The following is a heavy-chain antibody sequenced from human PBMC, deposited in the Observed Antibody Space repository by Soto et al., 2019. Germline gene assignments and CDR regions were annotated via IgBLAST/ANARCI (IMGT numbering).Heavy chain of an antibody. CDR3: AKVGSSKIYYYYMDV. Sequence: EVQLVESGGGLVQPGRSLRLSCAASGFTFDDYAMHWVRQAPGKGLEWVSGISWNSGSIGYADSVKGLFTISRDNAKNSLYLQMNSLRAEDTALYYCAKVGSSKIYYYYMDVWGKGTTVTVSS. CDR1: GFTFDDYA. D-gene: IGHD2-2*01. CDR2: ISWNSGSI. V-gene: IGHV3-9*01. J-gene: IGHJ6*03.